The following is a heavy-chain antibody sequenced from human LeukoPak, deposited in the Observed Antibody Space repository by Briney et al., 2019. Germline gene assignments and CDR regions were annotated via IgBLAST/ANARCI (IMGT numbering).Heavy chain of an antibody. CDR3: ARHTAMVTLFDY. V-gene: IGHV1-69*04. D-gene: IGHD5-18*01. J-gene: IGHJ4*02. Sequence: SVKVSCKASGGTFSSYAISWVRQAPGQGLEWMGRIIPILGIANYAQKFQGRVTITADKSTSTAYMELSSLRSEDTAVYYCARHTAMVTLFDYWGQGTLVSVSS. CDR1: GGTFSSYA. CDR2: IIPILGIA.